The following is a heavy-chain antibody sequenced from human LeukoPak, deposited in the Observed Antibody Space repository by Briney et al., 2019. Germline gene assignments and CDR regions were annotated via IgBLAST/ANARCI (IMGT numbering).Heavy chain of an antibody. J-gene: IGHJ5*02. Sequence: GGSLRLSCAASGFTFSSYTMNWVRQAPGKGLEWVSSISSGSSYIYYADSVKGRFTISRDNSKNTLYLQMNSLRAEETAEYYCARARKSGGITMIRGVKDRGWFDPWGQGTLVTVSS. CDR3: ARARKSGGITMIRGVKDRGWFDP. D-gene: IGHD3-10*01. V-gene: IGHV3-21*01. CDR2: ISSGSSYI. CDR1: GFTFSSYT.